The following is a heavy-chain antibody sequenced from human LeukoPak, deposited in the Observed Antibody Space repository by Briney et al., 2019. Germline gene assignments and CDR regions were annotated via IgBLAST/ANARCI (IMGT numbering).Heavy chain of an antibody. V-gene: IGHV3-30*18. J-gene: IGHJ4*02. Sequence: PGRSLRLSCAASGFTFRSYGMHWVRQTPGKGLEWVALISYDGGNKDYVDSVKGRFTVSRDNSRNTLYLQMNSLRPEDTAVYYCAKDRSTYNVLTGYQDYWGQGTLVTVSS. CDR1: GFTFRSYG. D-gene: IGHD3-9*01. CDR2: ISYDGGNK. CDR3: AKDRSTYNVLTGYQDY.